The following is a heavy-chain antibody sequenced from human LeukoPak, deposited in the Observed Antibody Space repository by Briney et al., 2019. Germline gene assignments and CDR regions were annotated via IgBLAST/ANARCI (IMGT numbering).Heavy chain of an antibody. CDR1: GGSISSGSYY. Sequence: PSQTLSLICTVSGGSISSGSYYWSWIRQPAGKGLEWIGRIYTSGSTNYNPSLKSRVTISVDTSKNQFSLKLSSVTAADTAVYYCARDQTYGGNPVGWFDPWGQGTLVTVSS. CDR2: IYTSGST. J-gene: IGHJ5*02. D-gene: IGHD4-23*01. CDR3: ARDQTYGGNPVGWFDP. V-gene: IGHV4-61*02.